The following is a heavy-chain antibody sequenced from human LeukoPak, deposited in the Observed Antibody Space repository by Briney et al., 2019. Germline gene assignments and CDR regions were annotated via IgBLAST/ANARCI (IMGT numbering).Heavy chain of an antibody. J-gene: IGHJ6*04. Sequence: PPETLSLTCTVSGGSVSNSGNYWSWIRQPPGKGPEWIGYIYYSGSTNYNPSLKSRVTISVDTSKDQFSLKLTSVTAADTAVYYCARDRSQDRYYYSGMDVWGKGTTVTVAS. CDR1: GGSVSNSGNY. CDR2: IYYSGST. D-gene: IGHD2-15*01. CDR3: ARDRSQDRYYYSGMDV. V-gene: IGHV4-61*08.